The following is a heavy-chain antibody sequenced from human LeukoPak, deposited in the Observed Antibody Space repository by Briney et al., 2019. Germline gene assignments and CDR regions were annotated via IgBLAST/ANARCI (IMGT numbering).Heavy chain of an antibody. Sequence: AETLSLTCTVSGGSITNYWWSWIRQPPGRGLEWIGYIYYSGSTTNYNPSLRGRATISVDASKNQFSLRLRSVTAADTAVYYCARNGGGWSFDYWGQGTLVTISS. CDR1: GGSITNYW. D-gene: IGHD6-19*01. J-gene: IGHJ4*02. V-gene: IGHV4-59*08. CDR3: ARNGGGWSFDY. CDR2: IYYSGSTT.